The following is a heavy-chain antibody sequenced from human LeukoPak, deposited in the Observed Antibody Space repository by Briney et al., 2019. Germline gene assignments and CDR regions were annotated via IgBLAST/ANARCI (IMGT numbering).Heavy chain of an antibody. Sequence: PSETLSLTCTVSGGSISSGSYYWSWIRQPAGKGLEWIGRIYTSGSTNYNPSLKSRVTMSVDTSKNQFSLKLSSVTAADTAVYYCARCRIAAAGTTTYYFDYWGQGTLVTVSS. CDR3: ARCRIAAAGTTTYYFDY. CDR2: IYTSGST. CDR1: GGSISSGSYY. D-gene: IGHD6-13*01. J-gene: IGHJ4*02. V-gene: IGHV4-61*02.